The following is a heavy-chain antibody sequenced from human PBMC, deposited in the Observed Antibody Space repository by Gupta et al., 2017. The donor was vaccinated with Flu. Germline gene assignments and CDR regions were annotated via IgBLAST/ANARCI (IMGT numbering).Heavy chain of an antibody. J-gene: IGHJ4*02. CDR2: IYHGATT. CDR3: AGGWGHYDGTGCLDF. V-gene: IGHV4-4*02. Sequence: QIQLQESGPGVVQPAGTLSLTCVMSGYSLSPANWRRWVRQAPGKGLEWIGEIYHGATTNYNPSLRSRVFRSMGESKNQFSRRLTSGTAGDTAGYDGAGGWGHYDGTGCLDFWGQGMLVTVSS. CDR1: GYSLSPANW. D-gene: IGHD4-23*01.